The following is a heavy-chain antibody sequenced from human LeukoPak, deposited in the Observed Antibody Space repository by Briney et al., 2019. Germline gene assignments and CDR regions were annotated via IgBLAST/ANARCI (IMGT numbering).Heavy chain of an antibody. CDR1: GYIFTSYW. Sequence: GESLKISCKGSGYIFTSYWIGWVRQMPGKGLEWMGIIYPADSDTRYSPSFQGQVTISADKSISTAYLQWRSLKASDTAMYYCARGRGHGSSWYGSDYWGQGTLVTVSS. D-gene: IGHD6-13*01. V-gene: IGHV5-51*01. CDR2: IYPADSDT. CDR3: ARGRGHGSSWYGSDY. J-gene: IGHJ4*02.